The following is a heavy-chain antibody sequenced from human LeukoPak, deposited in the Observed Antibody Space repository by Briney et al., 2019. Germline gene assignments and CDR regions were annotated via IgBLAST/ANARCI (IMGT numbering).Heavy chain of an antibody. CDR1: GGSFSGYY. V-gene: IGHV4-34*01. CDR3: ARRSIAAAGAPVDY. D-gene: IGHD6-13*01. J-gene: IGHJ4*02. Sequence: SETLSLICAVYGGSFSGYYWSWIRQPPGKGLEWIGEINHSGSTNYNPSLKSRVTISVDTSKNQFSLKLSSVTAADTAVYYCARRSIAAAGAPVDYWGQGTLVTVSS. CDR2: INHSGST.